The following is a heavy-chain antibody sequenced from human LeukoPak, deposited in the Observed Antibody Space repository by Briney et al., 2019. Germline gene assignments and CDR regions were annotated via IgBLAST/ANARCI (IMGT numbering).Heavy chain of an antibody. J-gene: IGHJ5*02. CDR1: GFTFGSYP. CDR3: ARDTLIYGSGVNWFDP. D-gene: IGHD3-10*01. V-gene: IGHV3-30*04. CDR2: ISEDGRNK. Sequence: PGGSPRLSCAASGFTFGSYPMHWVRQAPGKGLEWVAVISEDGRNKYYADSVKGRFTISRDKSKNTLYLQMNSLRPEDTAVYYCARDTLIYGSGVNWFDPWGQGTLVTVSS.